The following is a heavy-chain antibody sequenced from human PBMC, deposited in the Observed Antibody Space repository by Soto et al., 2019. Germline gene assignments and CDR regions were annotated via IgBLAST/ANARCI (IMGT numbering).Heavy chain of an antibody. CDR3: AKKVNSGPGSQYFDY. CDR1: GFTFSSYS. V-gene: IGHV3-23*01. J-gene: IGHJ4*02. D-gene: IGHD3-10*01. CDR2: FRSGGDDGTT. Sequence: GGSLRLSCAASGFTFSSYSMSWVRQAPGKGLEWVSGFRSGGDDGTTYYADSVKGRFTISRDNSKNTLFLQMNSLRAEDTAIYYCAKKVNSGPGSQYFDYWGQGTLVTVSS.